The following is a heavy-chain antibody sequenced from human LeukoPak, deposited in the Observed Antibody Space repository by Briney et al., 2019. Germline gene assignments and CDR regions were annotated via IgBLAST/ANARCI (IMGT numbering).Heavy chain of an antibody. CDR1: GGTFSSYA. Sequence: GASVKASCKASGGTFSSYAISWVRQAPGQGLEWMGRIIPILGIANYAQKFQGRVTNTADESTSTAYMELSSLRSEDTAVYYCASAGYSSESGYFQHWGQGTLVTVSS. D-gene: IGHD6-19*01. CDR3: ASAGYSSESGYFQH. CDR2: IIPILGIA. V-gene: IGHV1-69*04. J-gene: IGHJ1*01.